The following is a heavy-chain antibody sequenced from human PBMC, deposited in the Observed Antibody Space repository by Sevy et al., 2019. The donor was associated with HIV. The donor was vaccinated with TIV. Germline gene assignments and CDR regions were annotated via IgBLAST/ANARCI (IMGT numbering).Heavy chain of an antibody. J-gene: IGHJ6*02. CDR1: GFTFSSYW. D-gene: IGHD3-16*01. V-gene: IGHV3-7*01. Sequence: GGSLRLSCAASGFTFSSYWMSWVRQAPGKGLEWVANIKQDGSEKYYVDSVKGRFTISRDNAKNSLYLQMNSLRAEDTAVYYCARTHPKMNDYVWGKSRLGYYYGMDVWGQGTTVTVSS. CDR3: ARTHPKMNDYVWGKSRLGYYYGMDV. CDR2: IKQDGSEK.